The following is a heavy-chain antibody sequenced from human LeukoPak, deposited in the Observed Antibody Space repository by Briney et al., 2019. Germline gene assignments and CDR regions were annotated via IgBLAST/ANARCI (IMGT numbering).Heavy chain of an antibody. CDR1: GFTFSSYP. Sequence: GGSLRLSGVASGFTFSSYPMHWVRQAPGKGLEFVSSILGNGAPSAYANSVEGRFTISRDNSKNTLYLQMGSLRAEDMGVYYCARDTSSGWSFDQWGQGTLVTVSS. J-gene: IGHJ4*02. D-gene: IGHD6-19*01. V-gene: IGHV3-64*01. CDR3: ARDTSSGWSFDQ. CDR2: ILGNGAPS.